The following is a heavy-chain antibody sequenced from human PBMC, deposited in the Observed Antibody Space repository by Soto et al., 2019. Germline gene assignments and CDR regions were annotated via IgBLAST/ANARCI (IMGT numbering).Heavy chain of an antibody. J-gene: IGHJ6*04. V-gene: IGHV3-15*01. CDR1: GFTFNYAC. CDR3: NRNSDFYSRMDV. CDR2: IKSKGSGGTT. D-gene: IGHD6-13*01. Sequence: EVQLVESGGGLVKPGGSLTLSCSASGFTFNYACMSWVRQAPGKGLEWVGRIKSKGSGGTTDYAAPVIGRFTISSDDSKNTVLVPMHGLNTACTAVDSCNRNSDFYSRMDVWGKGTTVTVSS.